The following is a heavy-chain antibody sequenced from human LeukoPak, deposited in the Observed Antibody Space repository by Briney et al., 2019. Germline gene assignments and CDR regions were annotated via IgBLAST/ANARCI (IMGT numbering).Heavy chain of an antibody. D-gene: IGHD2-15*01. CDR3: ARDCRSTVAAKFYYYYYMDV. CDR1: GGSISSGSYY. CDR2: IYTSGST. V-gene: IGHV4-61*02. Sequence: SETLSLTCTVSGGSISSGSYYWSWIRQPAGKGLERIGRIYTSGSTNYNPSLKSRVTISVDTSKNQFSLKLSSVTAADTAVYYCARDCRSTVAAKFYYYYYMDVWGKGTTVTVSS. J-gene: IGHJ6*03.